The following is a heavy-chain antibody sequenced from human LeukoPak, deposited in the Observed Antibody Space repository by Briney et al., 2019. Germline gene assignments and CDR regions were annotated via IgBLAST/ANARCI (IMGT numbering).Heavy chain of an antibody. D-gene: IGHD3-10*01. CDR1: GFTFSDYY. Sequence: GGSLRLSCAASGFTFSDYYMSWIRQAPGEGLEWVSYISSSGSTIYYADSVKGRFTISRDNAKNSLYLQMNSLRAEDTAVYYCARDPALAMVRGVIDYWGQGTLVTVSS. V-gene: IGHV3-11*01. J-gene: IGHJ4*02. CDR3: ARDPALAMVRGVIDY. CDR2: ISSSGSTI.